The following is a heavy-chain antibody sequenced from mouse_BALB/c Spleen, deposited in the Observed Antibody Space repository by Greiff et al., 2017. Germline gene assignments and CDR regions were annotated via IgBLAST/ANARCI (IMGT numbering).Heavy chain of an antibody. CDR1: GFTFTNIW. CDR2: IYPGGGYT. J-gene: IGHJ3*01. V-gene: IGHV1-63*02. D-gene: IGHD2-10*02. Sequence: QVQLQQSGAELVRPGASVKMSCKASGFTFTNIWLGWVKQRPGQRLEWIGYIYPGGGYTNYNEKFKGKARLTADTSSSTAYMQLSSLTSEDSAVYFCAREREYGKILACWGQGTLVTVSA. CDR3: AREREYGKILAC.